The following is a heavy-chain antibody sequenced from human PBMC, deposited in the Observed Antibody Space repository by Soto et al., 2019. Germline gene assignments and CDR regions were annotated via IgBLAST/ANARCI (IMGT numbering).Heavy chain of an antibody. Sequence: ASVKVSCKATGYTFNSYDINWVRQATGQGLEWMGRMYPTSGNTDYAERFQGRVSMTRDTSISTAYLELSSLTSEDTAVYYCAREWDAYCSGGSCYSEFAFDIWGQGTMVTVSS. J-gene: IGHJ3*02. CDR1: GYTFNSYD. CDR2: MYPTSGNT. D-gene: IGHD2-15*01. V-gene: IGHV1-8*01. CDR3: AREWDAYCSGGSCYSEFAFDI.